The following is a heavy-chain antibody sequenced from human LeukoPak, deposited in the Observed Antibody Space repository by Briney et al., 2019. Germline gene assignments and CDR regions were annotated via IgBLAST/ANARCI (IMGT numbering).Heavy chain of an antibody. CDR1: GFTFEDYG. CDR3: ARVSWGTFDY. Sequence: PGGSLRLSCAASGFTFEDYGMSWVRQAPGKGLEWVSVIYSGGSTYYADSVKGRFTISRDNSKNTLYLQMNSLRAEDTAVYYCARVSWGTFDYWGQGTLVTVSS. D-gene: IGHD7-27*01. CDR2: IYSGGST. V-gene: IGHV3-66*01. J-gene: IGHJ4*02.